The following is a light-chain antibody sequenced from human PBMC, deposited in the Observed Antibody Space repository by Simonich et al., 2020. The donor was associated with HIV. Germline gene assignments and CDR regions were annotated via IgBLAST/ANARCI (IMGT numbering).Light chain of an antibody. CDR2: DVS. J-gene: IGLJ3*02. Sequence: QSALTQPPSASGSPGQSVTISCTGATSDDGGYNYVSWYQQHPGKAPKLMIFDVSYRPSGISHRFSASKSGNTASLTISGLQAEDEADYYCSSYTSSSTWVFGGGTKLTVL. V-gene: IGLV2-14*01. CDR1: TSDDGGYNY. CDR3: SSYTSSSTWV.